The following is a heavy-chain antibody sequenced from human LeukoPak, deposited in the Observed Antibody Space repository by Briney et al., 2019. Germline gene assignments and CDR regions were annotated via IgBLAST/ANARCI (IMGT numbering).Heavy chain of an antibody. CDR3: ARVKGSSSLSYYGMDV. D-gene: IGHD6-6*01. Sequence: PSETLSLTCTVSGGSISSYYWSWIRQPPGKGLEWIGYIYYSGSTNYNPSLKSRVTISVDTSKNQFSLKRSSVTAADTAVYYCARVKGSSSLSYYGMDVWGQGTTVTVSS. V-gene: IGHV4-59*01. J-gene: IGHJ6*02. CDR2: IYYSGST. CDR1: GGSISSYY.